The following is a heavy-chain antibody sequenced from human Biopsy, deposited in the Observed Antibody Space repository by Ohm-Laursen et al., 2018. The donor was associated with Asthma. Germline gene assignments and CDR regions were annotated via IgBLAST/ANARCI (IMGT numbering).Heavy chain of an antibody. CDR2: IYYSGRT. D-gene: IGHD3-16*01. CDR1: GGSISSSSYY. CDR3: AMSPTRGPEVWEAFAFDI. Sequence: ETLSLTCTVSGGSISSSSYYWGWIRQPPGKGLEWIGSIYYSGRTYYNPSLKSRVTISVDTSKNQFSLKLSSVTAADTAVYYCAMSPTRGPEVWEAFAFDIWGQGTMVTVSS. J-gene: IGHJ3*02. V-gene: IGHV4-39*01.